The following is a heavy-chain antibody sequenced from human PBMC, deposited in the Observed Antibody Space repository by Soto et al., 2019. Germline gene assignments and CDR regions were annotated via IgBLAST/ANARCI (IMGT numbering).Heavy chain of an antibody. CDR1: GFTFSSYS. D-gene: IGHD1-26*01. CDR3: ARASGSYYNYYYGMDV. J-gene: IGHJ6*02. Sequence: GGSLRLSCAASGFTFSSYSMNWVRQAPGKGLEWVSYISSSSSTIYYADSVKGRFTNSRDNAKNSLYLQMNSLRDEDTALYYCARASGSYYNYYYGMDVWGQGTTVTVSS. V-gene: IGHV3-48*02. CDR2: ISSSSSTI.